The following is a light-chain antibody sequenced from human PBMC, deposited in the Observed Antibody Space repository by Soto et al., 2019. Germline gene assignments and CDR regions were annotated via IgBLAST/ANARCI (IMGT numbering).Light chain of an antibody. V-gene: IGLV3-21*04. J-gene: IGLJ3*02. CDR2: YDS. Sequence: SYELTQPPSVSVAPGKTARITCGGNSIENKSVHWYQQKPGQAPVLVICYDSDRPSGIPERFSGSNSGNTATLTISRVEVGDEADYYCQVWDSSSDHWVFGGGTKVTVL. CDR1: SIENKS. CDR3: QVWDSSSDHWV.